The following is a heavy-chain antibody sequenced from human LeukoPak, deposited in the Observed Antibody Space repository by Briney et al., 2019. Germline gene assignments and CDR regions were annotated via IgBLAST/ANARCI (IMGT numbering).Heavy chain of an antibody. V-gene: IGHV4-59*01. CDR3: VRRVVVVTAEDKSDAFDV. CDR2: IYYTGGS. D-gene: IGHD2-21*02. CDR1: GGPISTYY. J-gene: IGHJ3*01. Sequence: SETLSLTCTVSGGPISTYYWNWIRQPPGEGLEWIGYIYYTGGSNYNPSLKSRVTISLDTSRNQFSLKLSSVTAADTAVYYCVRRVVVVTAEDKSDAFDVWGQGTVVTVSS.